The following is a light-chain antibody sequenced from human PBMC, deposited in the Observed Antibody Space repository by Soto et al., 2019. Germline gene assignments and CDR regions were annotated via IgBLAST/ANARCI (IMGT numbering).Light chain of an antibody. V-gene: IGLV1-40*01. CDR2: GNY. CDR1: SSNIGAGYD. CDR3: QSYDNTLSYDSSLSASV. Sequence: QSVLTQPPSVSGAPGQSITISCTGTSSNIGAGYDVHWYQQLPGSAPKLLIYGNYNRPSGVPDRISGSKSATSASLSIAGLQAEDEGDYYCQSYDNTLSYDSSLSASVFGGGTNVTVL. J-gene: IGLJ2*01.